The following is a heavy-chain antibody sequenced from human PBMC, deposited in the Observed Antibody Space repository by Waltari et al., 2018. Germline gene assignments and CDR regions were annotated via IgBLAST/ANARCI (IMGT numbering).Heavy chain of an antibody. J-gene: IGHJ4*02. CDR3: ARDCGSGATCSHFDY. V-gene: IGHV3-48*03. CDR2: ISESGENL. CDR1: GFTFSSYE. Sequence: DVQLLGSGGGLVQPGGSLRLSCAASGFTFSSYEMNWVRQAPGRGLEWVAYISESGENLYDVDSVKGRFTISRDNTNDLLHLQMNSLRDDDTGIYYCARDCGSGATCSHFDYWGQGNLVTVAS. D-gene: IGHD2-21*01.